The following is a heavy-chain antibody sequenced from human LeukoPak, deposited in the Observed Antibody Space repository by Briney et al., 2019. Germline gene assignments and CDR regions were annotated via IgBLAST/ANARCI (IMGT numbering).Heavy chain of an antibody. J-gene: IGHJ3*02. V-gene: IGHV5-51*01. D-gene: IGHD2-15*01. CDR1: GYSFTSYW. CDR2: IDPRDSDT. Sequence: GESLKISCKGSGYSFTSYWLGWVRQMPGKGLEWMGIIDPRDSDTRYSPSFQGQVTISADKSITTAYLQWCSLKASDTAMYYCARRGSSDAFDIWGQGTMVTVSS. CDR3: ARRGSSDAFDI.